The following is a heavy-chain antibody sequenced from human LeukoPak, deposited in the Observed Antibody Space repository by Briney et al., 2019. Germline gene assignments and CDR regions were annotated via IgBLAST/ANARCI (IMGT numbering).Heavy chain of an antibody. CDR2: INHSGST. CDR3: ASGWYPFDY. J-gene: IGHJ4*02. V-gene: IGHV4-34*01. CDR1: GRSFSGYY. D-gene: IGHD6-13*01. Sequence: RPSETLSLTCAVYGRSFSGYYWSWIRQPPGKGLEWIGEINHSGSTNYNPSLKSRVTISVDTSKNQFSLKPSSVTAADTAVYYCASGWYPFDYWGQGTLVTVSS.